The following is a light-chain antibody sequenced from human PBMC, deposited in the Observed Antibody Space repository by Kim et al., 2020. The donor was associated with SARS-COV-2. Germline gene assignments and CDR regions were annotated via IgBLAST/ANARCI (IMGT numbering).Light chain of an antibody. CDR2: KNN. V-gene: IGLV1-47*01. Sequence: QSVLTKPPSASATPGQRVTISCSGSTSNIGSHSVSWYQQLPGTAPKLLIYKNNQRPSGVPDRFSGSKSGTSASLAISGLRSEDEADYYCATWDDSLSARLFGVGTQLTVL. J-gene: IGLJ3*02. CDR1: TSNIGSHS. CDR3: ATWDDSLSARL.